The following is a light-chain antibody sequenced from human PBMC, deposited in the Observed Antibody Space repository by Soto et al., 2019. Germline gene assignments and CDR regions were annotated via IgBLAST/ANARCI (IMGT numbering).Light chain of an antibody. V-gene: IGKV3-15*01. J-gene: IGKJ1*01. Sequence: EIVMTQSPATLSVSPGERATLSCRASQSVSSNLAWYQQKPGQAPRLLIYGASTRATGIPARFSGSGSGTEFTLTISSLQSEDFAVYYCQQYNNWPVTLGQGTKVDIK. CDR3: QQYNNWPVT. CDR2: GAS. CDR1: QSVSSN.